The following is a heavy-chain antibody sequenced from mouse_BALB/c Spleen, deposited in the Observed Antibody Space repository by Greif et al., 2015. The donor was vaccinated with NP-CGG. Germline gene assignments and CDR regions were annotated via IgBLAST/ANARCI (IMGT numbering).Heavy chain of an antibody. D-gene: IGHD1-2*01. CDR3: ARGATAMYYFDY. J-gene: IGHJ2*01. Sequence: QVQLQQPGPGLVQPSQSLSITCTVSGFSLTSYGVHWVRQSPGKGLEWLGVIWGGGSTDCNAAFISRLSISKDNSKSQVSFKMNSLQANDTAIYYCARGATAMYYFDYWGQGTTLTVSS. CDR1: GFSLTSYG. CDR2: IWGGGST. V-gene: IGHV2-2*02.